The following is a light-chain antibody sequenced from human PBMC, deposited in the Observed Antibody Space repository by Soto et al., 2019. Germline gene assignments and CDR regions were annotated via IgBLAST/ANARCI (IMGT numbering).Light chain of an antibody. CDR2: EAS. V-gene: IGKV1-5*03. CDR1: QSISSA. Sequence: DIQMTQSPSTLSASVGDRVTITCRASQSISSALVWYQQKPGKAPNLLIYEASSLESGVPLRFSGSGSGTEFTLTISSLQPEDFATYYCQQHKSYPRTFGQGTKVEIK. CDR3: QQHKSYPRT. J-gene: IGKJ1*01.